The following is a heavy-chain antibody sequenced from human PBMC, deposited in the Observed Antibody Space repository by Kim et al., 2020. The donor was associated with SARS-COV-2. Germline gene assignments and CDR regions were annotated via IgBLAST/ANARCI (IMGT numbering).Heavy chain of an antibody. V-gene: IGHV3-30*04. CDR2: ISYDGSNK. Sequence: GGSLRLSCAASGFTFSSYAMHWVRQAPGKGLEWVAVISYDGSNKYYADSVKGRFTISRDNSKNTLYLQMNSLRAEDTAVYYCARDREPELWWQGASPTLDYWGQGTLVTVSS. D-gene: IGHD2-21*01. J-gene: IGHJ4*02. CDR3: ARDREPELWWQGASPTLDY. CDR1: GFTFSSYA.